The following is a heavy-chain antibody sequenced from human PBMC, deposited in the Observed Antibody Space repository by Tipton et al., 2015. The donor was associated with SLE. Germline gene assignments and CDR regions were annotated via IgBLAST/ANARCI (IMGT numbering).Heavy chain of an antibody. CDR3: ARVPGLERSYYYYYYMDV. D-gene: IGHD1-1*01. CDR1: GGSFSGYY. CDR2: INHSGST. Sequence: TLSLTCAVYGGSFSGYYWSWIRQPPGKGLEWIGEINHSGSTNYNPSLKSRVTISVDTSRNQFSLKLSSATAADTAMYYCARVPGLERSYYYYYYMDVWGKGTTVTVSS. V-gene: IGHV4-34*01. J-gene: IGHJ6*03.